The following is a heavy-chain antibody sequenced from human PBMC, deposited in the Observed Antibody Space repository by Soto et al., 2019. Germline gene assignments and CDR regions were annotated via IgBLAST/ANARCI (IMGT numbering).Heavy chain of an antibody. CDR1: GGAITAYY. CDR2: VYSTGST. D-gene: IGHD3-22*01. V-gene: IGHV4-4*07. Sequence: SETLYLTCTVSGGAITAYYWSWIRQPVGEGLQWVGRVYSTGSTNYNPSLRSRGTMSVDTSQNQFFLRLSSVTAADTAVYYCARDEYYDSNNWFDHWGQGILVTVSS. CDR3: ARDEYYDSNNWFDH. J-gene: IGHJ5*02.